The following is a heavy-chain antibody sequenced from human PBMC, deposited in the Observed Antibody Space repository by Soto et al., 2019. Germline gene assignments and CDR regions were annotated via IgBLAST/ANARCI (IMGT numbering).Heavy chain of an antibody. CDR1: GFTFSSYS. Sequence: GGSLRLSCAASGFTFSSYSMNWVRQAPGKGLEWVSSISSSSSYIYYADSVKGRFTISRDNAKNSLYLQMNSLRAEDTAVYYCAQGRAVVATNKVLGYWGQGTLVTVSS. CDR2: ISSSSSYI. J-gene: IGHJ4*02. D-gene: IGHD5-12*01. CDR3: AQGRAVVATNKVLGY. V-gene: IGHV3-21*01.